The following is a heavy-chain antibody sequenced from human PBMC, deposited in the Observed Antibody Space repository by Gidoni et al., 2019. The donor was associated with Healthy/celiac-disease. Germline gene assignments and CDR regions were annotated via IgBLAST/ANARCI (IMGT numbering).Heavy chain of an antibody. J-gene: IGHJ6*02. CDR1: GFTFSSYW. Sequence: EVQLVESGGGLVQPGGSLRLSCAASGFTFSSYWMRWVRQAPGKGLEWVANIKQDGSEKYYVDAVKGRFTISRDNAKNSLYLQMNSLRAEDTAVYYCARGDSGFAYYYYGMDVWGQGTTVTVSS. D-gene: IGHD3-3*01. CDR2: IKQDGSEK. CDR3: ARGDSGFAYYYYGMDV. V-gene: IGHV3-7*03.